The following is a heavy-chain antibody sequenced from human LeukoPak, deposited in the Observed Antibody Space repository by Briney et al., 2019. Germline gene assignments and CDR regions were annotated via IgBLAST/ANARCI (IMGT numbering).Heavy chain of an antibody. J-gene: IGHJ4*02. CDR1: GYTFTGYY. Sequence: ASVKVSCKASGYTFTGYYMHWVRQAPGQGLEWMGWINPNSGGTNYAQKFQGRVTMTRDTSISTAYMELSRLGSDDTAVYYCARASYYYDSSGYYYWGQGTLVTVSS. CDR2: INPNSGGT. CDR3: ARASYYYDSSGYYY. V-gene: IGHV1-2*02. D-gene: IGHD3-22*01.